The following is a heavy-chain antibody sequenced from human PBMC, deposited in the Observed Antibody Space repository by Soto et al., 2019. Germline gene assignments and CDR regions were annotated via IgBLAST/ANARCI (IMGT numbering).Heavy chain of an antibody. Sequence: QVHLQESGPGLVKPSETLSLTCAISGDSIGNFYWSWIRQPAGKGLESLGRLSASGRTNYSPSLQSRVTMSLDRSKNRFSLRLTSVSAADTAVYFCARGMGRYLDLWGRGTLVTVSS. CDR3: ARGMGRYLDL. CDR2: LSASGRT. V-gene: IGHV4-4*07. J-gene: IGHJ2*01. D-gene: IGHD2-8*01. CDR1: GDSIGNFY.